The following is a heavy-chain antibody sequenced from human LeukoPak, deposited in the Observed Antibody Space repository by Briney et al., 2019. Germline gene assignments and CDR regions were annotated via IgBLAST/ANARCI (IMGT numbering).Heavy chain of an antibody. CDR1: GFTFSSYG. V-gene: IGHV3-33*01. CDR2: IWYDGSNI. Sequence: LTGGSLRLSCAASGFTFSSYGMHWVRQAPGKGLEWVAVIWYDGSNIYYADSVKGRFTVSRDNAKNSLYLQMNSLRVDDTALYYCARVLSREEGRRQAVAGVDDQYYYAMDVWGQGTTVTVPS. CDR3: ARVLSREEGRRQAVAGVDDQYYYAMDV. D-gene: IGHD6-13*01. J-gene: IGHJ6*02.